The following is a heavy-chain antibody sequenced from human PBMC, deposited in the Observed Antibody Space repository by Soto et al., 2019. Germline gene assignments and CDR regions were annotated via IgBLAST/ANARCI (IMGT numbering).Heavy chain of an antibody. CDR1: GYTFTSYG. V-gene: IGHV1-18*01. CDR2: ISAYNGNT. J-gene: IGHJ4*02. D-gene: IGHD2-15*01. Sequence: QVQLVQSGAEVKKPGASVKVSCKASGYTFTSYGISWVRQAPGQGLEWMGWISAYNGNTNYAQKLQGRVTMTTDTXTXTXXMELRSLRSDDTAVYYCARGYCSGGSCYSGVGFDYWGQGTLVTVSS. CDR3: ARGYCSGGSCYSGVGFDY.